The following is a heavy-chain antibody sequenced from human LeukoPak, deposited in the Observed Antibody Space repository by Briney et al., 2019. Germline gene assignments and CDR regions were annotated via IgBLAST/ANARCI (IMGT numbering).Heavy chain of an antibody. CDR3: TTVGGGATLDY. Sequence: GGSLRLSCAGSEFTFNNAWLTWVRQAPGKGLEWVGRIKSKTDGGTTDYAAPVKGRFAISRDDSKNTLYLQMNSLKTEDTAVYYCTTVGGGATLDYWGQGTLVTVSS. J-gene: IGHJ4*02. V-gene: IGHV3-15*01. D-gene: IGHD1-26*01. CDR1: EFTFNNAW. CDR2: IKSKTDGGTT.